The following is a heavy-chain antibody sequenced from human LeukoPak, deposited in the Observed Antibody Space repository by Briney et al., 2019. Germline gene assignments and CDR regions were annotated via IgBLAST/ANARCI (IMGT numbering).Heavy chain of an antibody. CDR3: AKDGQKTYYHDSSGYYYFDY. V-gene: IGHV3-30*18. Sequence: PGGSLRLSCAASGFTFSSYGMHWVRQAPGKGLEWVAVISYDGSNKYYADSVKGRFTISRDNSKNTLYLQMNSLRAEDTAVYYCAKDGQKTYYHDSSGYYYFDYWGQGTLVTVSS. J-gene: IGHJ4*02. D-gene: IGHD3-22*01. CDR1: GFTFSSYG. CDR2: ISYDGSNK.